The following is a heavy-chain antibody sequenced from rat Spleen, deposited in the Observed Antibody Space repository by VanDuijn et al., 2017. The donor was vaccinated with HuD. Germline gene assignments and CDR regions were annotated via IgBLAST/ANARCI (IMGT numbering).Heavy chain of an antibody. CDR1: GFTFSNYG. CDR2: LSYDGTTT. D-gene: IGHD1-12*03. V-gene: IGHV5-29*01. CDR3: ARRHFGYTDYFDY. Sequence: EVQLVESGGGLVQPGRSLKLSCAASGFTFSNYGMDWVRQAPTKGLEWVATLSYDGTTTYYRDSVKGRFTISSVVAKSTLFLQMDSLRSEDSATYYFARRHFGYTDYFDYWGQGVMVTVSS. J-gene: IGHJ2*01.